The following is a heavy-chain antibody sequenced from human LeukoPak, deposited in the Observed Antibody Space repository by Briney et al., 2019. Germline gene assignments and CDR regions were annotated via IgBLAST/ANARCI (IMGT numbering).Heavy chain of an antibody. D-gene: IGHD4-11*01. CDR2: IYYSGST. CDR1: GGSISSYY. V-gene: IGHV4-59*06. Sequence: SETLSLTCTVPGGSISSYYGSWIRQPPGKGLEWIGYIYYSGSTYYNPSLKSRVTISVDTSKNQFSLKLSSVTAADTAVYYCARYMTTVTWSLDYWGQGTLVTVSS. J-gene: IGHJ4*02. CDR3: ARYMTTVTWSLDY.